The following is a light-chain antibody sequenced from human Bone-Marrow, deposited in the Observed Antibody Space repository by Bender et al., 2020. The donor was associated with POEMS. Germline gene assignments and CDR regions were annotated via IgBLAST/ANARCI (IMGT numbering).Light chain of an antibody. CDR1: SSDVGGYDY. CDR3: NSYKTASTYV. CDR2: EVT. V-gene: IGLV2-8*01. J-gene: IGLJ1*01. Sequence: QSALTQPPSASGSPGQSVTISCTGTSSDVGGYDYVSWYQQHPGKAPKLLIYEVTERPSGVPDRFSGSKSGNTASLTVSGLQGEDEADYYCNSYKTASTYVFGTGTKVTVL.